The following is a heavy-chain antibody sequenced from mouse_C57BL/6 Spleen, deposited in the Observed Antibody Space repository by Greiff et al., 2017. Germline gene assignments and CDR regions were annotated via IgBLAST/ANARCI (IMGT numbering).Heavy chain of an antibody. D-gene: IGHD1-1*01. CDR3: EISEYDGSSYFDD. CDR2: IHPSASDT. CDR1: GYTFTSYW. Sequence: QVQLKQPGAELVKPGASVKVSCKASGYTFTSYWMHWVKQRPGQGLEWIGRIHPSASDTNYNQKFTGKATLTVDKSSSTAYMQLSSLTSEDSAVDYCEISEYDGSSYFDDWGQGTTLTVSS. V-gene: IGHV1-74*01. J-gene: IGHJ2*01.